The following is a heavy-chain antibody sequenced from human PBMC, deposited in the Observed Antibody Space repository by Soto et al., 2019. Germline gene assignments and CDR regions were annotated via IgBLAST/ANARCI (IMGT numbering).Heavy chain of an antibody. J-gene: IGHJ4*02. V-gene: IGHV4-30-4*01. CDR3: VTVNLVGAAYYFDY. D-gene: IGHD1-26*01. Sequence: QVQLQEWGPGLVKPSQTLSLTCTVSGGSIRNGDYYWGWIRQPTGKGLEWIGYVYYSGTTYSHPSLRSRVTISVDTSENGFSLRLSSVTAADTAVYYCVTVNLVGAAYYFDYWGPGTLVTVSS. CDR2: VYYSGTT. CDR1: GGSIRNGDYY.